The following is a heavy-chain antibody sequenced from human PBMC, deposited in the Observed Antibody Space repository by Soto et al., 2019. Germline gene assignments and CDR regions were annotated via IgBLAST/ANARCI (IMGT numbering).Heavy chain of an antibody. D-gene: IGHD4-17*01. CDR1: GGSLSSSNC. J-gene: IGHJ4*01. CDR3: VHHGGDTYCHDF. Sequence: QVQLQESGPGLVNPSGTLSLTCAVSGGSLSSSNCWSWVRQPPGKAREWLGEIFYSGSTKYNPSLNSRVSISADQSKNHVSMRLSSVTAADTAVYYCVHHGGDTYCHDFWGQGILVTVSS. V-gene: IGHV4-4*02. CDR2: IFYSGST.